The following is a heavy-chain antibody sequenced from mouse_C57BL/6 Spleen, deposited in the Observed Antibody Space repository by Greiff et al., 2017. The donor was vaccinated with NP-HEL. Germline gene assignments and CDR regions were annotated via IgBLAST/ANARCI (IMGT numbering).Heavy chain of an antibody. J-gene: IGHJ4*01. D-gene: IGHD1-1*01. CDR2: ISSGGSYT. CDR3: ASNVITTVKDYAMDY. CDR1: GFTFSSYG. Sequence: EVQGVESGGDLVKPGGSLKLSCAASGFTFSSYGMSWVRQTPDKRLEWVATISSGGSYTYYPDSVKGRFTISRDNAKNTLYLQMSSLKSEDTAMYYCASNVITTVKDYAMDYWGQGTSVTVSS. V-gene: IGHV5-6*01.